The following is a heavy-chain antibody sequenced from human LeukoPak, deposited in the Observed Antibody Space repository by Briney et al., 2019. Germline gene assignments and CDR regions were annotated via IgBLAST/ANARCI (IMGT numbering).Heavy chain of an antibody. Sequence: SETLSLTCTVSGASISRFYWSWIRQPPGKGLEWIGYIHYSGSTNYNPSLKSGVTILVDTAKNQFSLKLSSVTAADTAVYYCVRVGEVVGPTLSIPYWYFDLWGRGTLVTVSS. D-gene: IGHD1-26*01. V-gene: IGHV4-59*01. J-gene: IGHJ2*01. CDR1: GASISRFY. CDR2: IHYSGST. CDR3: VRVGEVVGPTLSIPYWYFDL.